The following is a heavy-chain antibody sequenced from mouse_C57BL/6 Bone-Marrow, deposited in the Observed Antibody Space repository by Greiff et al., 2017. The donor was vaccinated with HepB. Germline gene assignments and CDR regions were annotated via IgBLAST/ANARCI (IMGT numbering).Heavy chain of an antibody. V-gene: IGHV7-1*01. Sequence: DVQLVESGGGLVQSGRSLRLSCATSGFTFSDFYMEWVRQAPGKGLEWIAASRNKANDYTTEYSASVKGRFIVSRNTSQSTLYLQRNALRAEDTAIYYWARDGGDGYDGFAYGGQGTLVTVTA. J-gene: IGHJ3*01. D-gene: IGHD2-2*01. CDR2: SRNKANDYTT. CDR3: ARDGGDGYDGFAY. CDR1: GFTFSDFY.